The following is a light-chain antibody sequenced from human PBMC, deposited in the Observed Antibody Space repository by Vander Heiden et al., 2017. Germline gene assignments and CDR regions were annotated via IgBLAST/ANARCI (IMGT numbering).Light chain of an antibody. CDR3: PQYNDGPPCT. CDR1: QSVRSN. V-gene: IGKV3-15*01. J-gene: IGKJ3*01. CDR2: DAS. Sequence: EIVMTQSPATLSVSPGERATLSCRASQSVRSNLAWYQQKPGQAPRLLIYDASTRATGIPARFSGSGSATEFTLTITSLQSEDFAVYYCPQYNDGPPCTFGPGTKVDIK.